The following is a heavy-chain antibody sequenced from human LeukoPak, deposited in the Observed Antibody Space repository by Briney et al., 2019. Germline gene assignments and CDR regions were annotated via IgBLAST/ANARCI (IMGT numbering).Heavy chain of an antibody. CDR3: ARFGGSWYSFHLDI. Sequence: PSQTLSLTCIVSGGSISSGNYYWSWIRQPAGKGLEWIGRIYTSGSTNYNPSLKSRVTISVDTSKNHFSLNLSSVTAADTAVYYCARFGGSWYSFHLDIWGQGTMVTVSS. D-gene: IGHD6-13*01. J-gene: IGHJ3*02. CDR2: IYTSGST. V-gene: IGHV4-61*02. CDR1: GGSISSGNYY.